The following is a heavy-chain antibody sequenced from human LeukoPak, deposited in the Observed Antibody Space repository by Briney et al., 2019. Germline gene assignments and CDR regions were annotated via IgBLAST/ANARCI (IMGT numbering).Heavy chain of an antibody. D-gene: IGHD2-2*01. Sequence: ASVKVSCKASGYTFTSYDINWVRQATGQGLEWMGWMNPNSGNTGYAQKFQGRVTMTRNTSISTAYMELSSLRSEDTAVYYCARVGPPVVPAAIDYYYGMDVWGQGTTVTVS. CDR3: ARVGPPVVPAAIDYYYGMDV. J-gene: IGHJ6*02. CDR2: MNPNSGNT. V-gene: IGHV1-8*01. CDR1: GYTFTSYD.